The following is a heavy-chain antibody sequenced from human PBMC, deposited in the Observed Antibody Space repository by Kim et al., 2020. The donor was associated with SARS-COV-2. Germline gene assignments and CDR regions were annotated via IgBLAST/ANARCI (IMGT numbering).Heavy chain of an antibody. V-gene: IGHV3-23*01. J-gene: IGHJ6*02. CDR1: GFTFSSYA. CDR3: AKDGDYYDSSGYYHYYYYGMDV. CDR2: ISGSGGST. Sequence: GGSLRLSCAASGFTFSSYAMSWVRQAPGKGLEWVSAISGSGGSTYYADSVKGRFTISRDNSKNTLYLQMNSLRAEDTAVYYCAKDGDYYDSSGYYHYYYYGMDVWGQGTTVTVSS. D-gene: IGHD3-22*01.